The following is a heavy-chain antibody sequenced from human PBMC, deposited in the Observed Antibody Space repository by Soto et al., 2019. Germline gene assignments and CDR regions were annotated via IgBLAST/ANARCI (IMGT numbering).Heavy chain of an antibody. J-gene: IGHJ4*02. CDR1: GGSISSGGYF. CDR3: ARPGTGDRYYFDY. CDR2: IFYSGTT. V-gene: IGHV4-30-4*08. D-gene: IGHD7-27*01. Sequence: SETLSLTCTVSGGSISSGGYFWSWIRQPPGKGLEWIGNIFYSGTTYYNPSLKSRVTISVDTSKNQFSLKLSSVTAADTAVYYCARPGTGDRYYFDYWGQGTLVTVSS.